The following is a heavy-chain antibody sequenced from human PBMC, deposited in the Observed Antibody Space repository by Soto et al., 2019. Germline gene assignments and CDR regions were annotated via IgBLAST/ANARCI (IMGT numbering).Heavy chain of an antibody. Sequence: QVQLQESGPRLVKPSATLSLTCTVSGGSITSSYWSWIRRPPGKGLEWIAYIYDTGISGYTPSTSYNPSPKSRVTVSVDTSKSQFSLKLSSVTAADTAVYYCARGEDAFFYYGLDVWGQGITVTVSS. V-gene: IGHV4-59*01. CDR2: IYDTGISGYTPST. CDR1: GGSITSSY. J-gene: IGHJ6*02. CDR3: ARGEDAFFYYGLDV.